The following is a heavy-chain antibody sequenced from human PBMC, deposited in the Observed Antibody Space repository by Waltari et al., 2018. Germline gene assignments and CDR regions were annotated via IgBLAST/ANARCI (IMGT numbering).Heavy chain of an antibody. V-gene: IGHV1-2*06. CDR2: INPNSGGT. Sequence: QVQLVQSGAEVKKPGASVKVSCKASGYPFTGYYIHWVRQAPGQGLEWMGRINPNSGGTNYAQKFQGRVTMTRDTSISTAYMELSRLRSDDTAVYYCAREGLGGVGATDYWGQGTLVTVSS. CDR1: GYPFTGYY. J-gene: IGHJ4*02. D-gene: IGHD1-26*01. CDR3: AREGLGGVGATDY.